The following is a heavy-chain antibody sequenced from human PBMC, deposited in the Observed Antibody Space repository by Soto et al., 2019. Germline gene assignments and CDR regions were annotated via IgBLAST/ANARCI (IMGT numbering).Heavy chain of an antibody. D-gene: IGHD2-21*01. V-gene: IGHV5-51*01. CDR1: GYSFTSYW. Sequence: GESLKISCKGSGYSFTSYWIGWVRQMPGKGLEWMGIIYPGDSDTRYSPSFQGQVTISADNSISTAYLQWSSLKASDTAMYYCVRHEATIYYYYGMDVWGQGTTVTVSS. J-gene: IGHJ6*02. CDR2: IYPGDSDT. CDR3: VRHEATIYYYYGMDV.